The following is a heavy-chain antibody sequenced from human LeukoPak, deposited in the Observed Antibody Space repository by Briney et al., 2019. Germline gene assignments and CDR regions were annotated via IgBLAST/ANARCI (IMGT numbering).Heavy chain of an antibody. Sequence: ASVKVSCKATGYTFTDYYIYSVRQAPGQGLEWMGWINPNNGGTKYGQKFQGRVTMTRDTSISTAYMELSSLRSDDTAVYYCAAPRYCSRGSCYPSFAYWGQGTLVTVSS. V-gene: IGHV1-2*02. J-gene: IGHJ4*02. D-gene: IGHD2-15*01. CDR3: AAPRYCSRGSCYPSFAY. CDR1: GYTFTDYY. CDR2: INPNNGGT.